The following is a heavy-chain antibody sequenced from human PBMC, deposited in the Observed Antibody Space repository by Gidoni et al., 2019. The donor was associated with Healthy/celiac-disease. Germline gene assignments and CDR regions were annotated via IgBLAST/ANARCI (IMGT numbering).Heavy chain of an antibody. J-gene: IGHJ4*02. CDR3: AKDRGSGWSGDY. CDR1: GCTFSSYG. D-gene: IGHD6-19*01. Sequence: QVQLVESGGGVVQPGRSLRLSCAASGCTFSSYGMHWVRQAPGKGLEWVAVISYDGSNKYYADSVKGRFTISRDNSKNTLYLQMNSLRAEDTAVYYCAKDRGSGWSGDYWGQGTLVTVSS. V-gene: IGHV3-30*18. CDR2: ISYDGSNK.